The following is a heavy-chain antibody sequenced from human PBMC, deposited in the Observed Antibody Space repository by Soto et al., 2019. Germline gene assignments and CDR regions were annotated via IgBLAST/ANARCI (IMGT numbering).Heavy chain of an antibody. V-gene: IGHV3-33*01. CDR1: GFTCSSYG. D-gene: IGHD3-9*01. J-gene: IGHJ6*02. CDR2: IWYDGSNK. Sequence: PGGSLRLSCAASGFTCSSYGMHWVRQAPGKGLEWVAVIWYDGSNKYYADSVKGRFTISRDNSKSTLYLQMNSLRAEDTAVYYCARDEGFLRYSSPAFYTYGMDVWGQGTTVTVSS. CDR3: ARDEGFLRYSSPAFYTYGMDV.